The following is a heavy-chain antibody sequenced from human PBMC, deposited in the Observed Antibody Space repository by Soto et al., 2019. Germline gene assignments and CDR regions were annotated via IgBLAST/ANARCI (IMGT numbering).Heavy chain of an antibody. Sequence: SETLSLTCTVSGGSISSGGYYWSWIRQHPGKGLEWIGYIYYSGSTYYNPSLKSRVTISVDTSKNQFSLKLSSVTAADTAVYYCARFVGSGYDSSPTTRYYYYYGMDVWGQGTTVTVSS. V-gene: IGHV4-31*03. CDR1: GGSISSGGYY. CDR3: ARFVGSGYDSSPTTRYYYYYGMDV. D-gene: IGHD5-12*01. J-gene: IGHJ6*02. CDR2: IYYSGST.